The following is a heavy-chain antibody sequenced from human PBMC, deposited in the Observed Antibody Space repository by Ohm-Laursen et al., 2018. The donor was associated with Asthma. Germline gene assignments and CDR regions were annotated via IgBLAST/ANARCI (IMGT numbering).Heavy chain of an antibody. CDR1: GFTFSSYG. D-gene: IGHD1-1*01. J-gene: IGHJ4*02. CDR2: ISYDGSNK. CDR3: ANLNWNGPDY. Sequence: SLRLSCTASGFTFSSYGMHWVRQAPGKGLEWVAVISYDGSNKYYADSVKGRFTISRDNSKNTLYLQMNSLRAEDTAVYYCANLNWNGPDYWGQGALVTVSS. V-gene: IGHV3-30*18.